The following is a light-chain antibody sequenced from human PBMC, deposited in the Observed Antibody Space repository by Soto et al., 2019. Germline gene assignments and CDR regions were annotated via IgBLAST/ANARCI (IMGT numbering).Light chain of an antibody. V-gene: IGKV1-27*01. CDR1: QAIGNY. CDR2: AAS. CDR3: QKYNSALWT. J-gene: IGKJ1*01. Sequence: DIQMTQSPSSLSASVGDRVTITCRASQAIGNYVAWYQQKPGKVPQLLIYAASTLQSGVPSRFSASGSGTHFTLTISSLQPEDVSTYYCQKYNSALWTFGQGTKVEI.